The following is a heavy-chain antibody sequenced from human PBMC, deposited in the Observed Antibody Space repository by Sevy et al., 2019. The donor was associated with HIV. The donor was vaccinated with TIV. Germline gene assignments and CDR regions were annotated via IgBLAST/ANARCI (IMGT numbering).Heavy chain of an antibody. J-gene: IGHJ4*02. CDR2: INHSGST. CDR1: GGSFSGYY. CDR3: PRSQNIGEPAGRHFDY. D-gene: IGHD1-26*01. V-gene: IGHV4-34*01. Sequence: SETLSLTCAVYGGSFSGYYWSWIRQPPGKGLEWIGEINHSGSTNYNPSLKSRVTISVDTSKNQFSLKLSSVTAADTAVYYCPRSQNIGEPAGRHFDYWGQGTLVTVSS.